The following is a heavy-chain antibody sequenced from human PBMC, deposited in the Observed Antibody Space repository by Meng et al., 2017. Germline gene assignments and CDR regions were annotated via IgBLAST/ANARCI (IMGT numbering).Heavy chain of an antibody. V-gene: IGHV1-2*02. J-gene: IGHJ3*02. D-gene: IGHD2-21*02. Sequence: ASVKVSCKASGYTFTGYYMHWVRQAPGQGLEWMGWINPNSGGTNYAQKFQGRVTMTRDTSISTAYMELSRLRSDDTAVYYCARELVVVTAIRGDRAFAIWGQGTMVTVSS. CDR1: GYTFTGYY. CDR3: ARELVVVTAIRGDRAFAI. CDR2: INPNSGGT.